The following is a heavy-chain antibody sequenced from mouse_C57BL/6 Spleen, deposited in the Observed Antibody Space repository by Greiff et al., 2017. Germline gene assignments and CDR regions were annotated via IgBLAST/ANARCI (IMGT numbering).Heavy chain of an antibody. CDR1: GFTFSSYA. V-gene: IGHV5-4*01. Sequence: EVQLVESGGDLVKPGGSLKLSCAASGFTFSSYAMSWVRQTPEKRLEWVATISGGGSYTYYPDNVKGRFTISRDNAKNNLYLQRSHLKSEDTAMYYCTRDGGLLDYFDYWGQGTTLTVSS. CDR2: ISGGGSYT. D-gene: IGHD1-1*01. J-gene: IGHJ2*01. CDR3: TRDGGLLDYFDY.